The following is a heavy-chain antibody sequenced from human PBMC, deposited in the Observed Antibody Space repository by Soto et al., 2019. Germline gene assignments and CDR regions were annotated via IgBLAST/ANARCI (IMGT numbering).Heavy chain of an antibody. CDR2: INHSGST. CDR1: GGSFSGYY. J-gene: IGHJ6*04. CDR3: ARVGSYSYGYCHV. V-gene: IGHV4-34*01. D-gene: IGHD5-18*01. Sequence: SETLSLTCAVYGGSFSGYYWSWIRQPPGKGLEWIGEINHSGSTNYNPSLKSRVTISVDTSKNQFSLKLSSVTAADTAVYYCARVGSYSYGYCHVWGKGTTVTVSS.